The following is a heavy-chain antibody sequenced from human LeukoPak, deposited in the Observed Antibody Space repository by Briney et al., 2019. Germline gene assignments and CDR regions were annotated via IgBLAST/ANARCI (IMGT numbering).Heavy chain of an antibody. V-gene: IGHV3-7*05. CDR3: ARSGLRYFDCPDY. CDR2: IKQDGSEK. Sequence: PGGSLRLSCAASGFTFSRYWMSWVRQAPGKGLEWVATIKQDGSEKYYVDSVKGRFTTSRDNAKNSLSLQMNSLRAEDTAVYYCARSGLRYFDCPDYWGQGALVTVSS. J-gene: IGHJ4*02. D-gene: IGHD3-9*01. CDR1: GFTFSRYW.